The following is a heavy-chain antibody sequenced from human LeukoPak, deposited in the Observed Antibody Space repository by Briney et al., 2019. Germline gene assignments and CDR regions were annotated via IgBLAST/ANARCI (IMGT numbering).Heavy chain of an antibody. Sequence: GGSLRLSCAASGFTFGSSWMSWVRQAPGKGLEWVTNIKPDGSEKYYVDSVKGRFTISRDNAKNSLYLQMNSLRAEDTALYYCARDTVGVTDYWGQGTLVTVSS. CDR2: IKPDGSEK. D-gene: IGHD1-26*01. CDR3: ARDTVGVTDY. V-gene: IGHV3-7*01. CDR1: GFTFGSSW. J-gene: IGHJ4*02.